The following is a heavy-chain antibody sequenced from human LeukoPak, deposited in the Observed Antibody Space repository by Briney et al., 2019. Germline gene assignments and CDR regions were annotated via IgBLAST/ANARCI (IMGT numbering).Heavy chain of an antibody. CDR3: ARARWSSTGWFLGY. V-gene: IGHV3-74*01. J-gene: IGHJ4*02. D-gene: IGHD6-19*01. Sequence: GGSLRLSCAASGFTFSSYWMHWVRQAPGKGLVWVSRVNPQGSGTSYTDSVKGRFTISRDNAKDALHLRMDNLRVEDTAVYYCARARWSSTGWFLGYWGRGTLVTVSS. CDR1: GFTFSSYW. CDR2: VNPQGSGT.